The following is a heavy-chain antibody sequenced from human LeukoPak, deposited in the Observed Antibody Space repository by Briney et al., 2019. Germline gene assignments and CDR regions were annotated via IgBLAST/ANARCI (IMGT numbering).Heavy chain of an antibody. Sequence: GGSLRPSCAASGFTLSRYAMNWVRQAPGKGLQWVSYINTDSSDIHYADSVKGRFTISRDNARNTLYLQLSSLRAEDSAVYYCARDTFQPGLIDSWGQGTLVTVSS. CDR3: ARDTFQPGLIDS. CDR1: GFTLSRYA. J-gene: IGHJ4*02. D-gene: IGHD2-2*01. V-gene: IGHV3-21*05. CDR2: INTDSSDI.